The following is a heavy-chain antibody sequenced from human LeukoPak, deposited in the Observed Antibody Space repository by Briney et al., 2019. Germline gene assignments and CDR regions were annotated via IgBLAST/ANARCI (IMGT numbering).Heavy chain of an antibody. Sequence: GGSLRLSCAASGFTFEDYTMHWVRQAPGKGLEWVSLISWDGGTRYYADSVKGRFTISRDNSKKSLYLQMNSLRTEDTALYYCAKELEAAAAFDYWGQGTLVTVSS. D-gene: IGHD6-13*01. V-gene: IGHV3-43*01. CDR3: AKELEAAAAFDY. CDR2: ISWDGGTR. J-gene: IGHJ4*02. CDR1: GFTFEDYT.